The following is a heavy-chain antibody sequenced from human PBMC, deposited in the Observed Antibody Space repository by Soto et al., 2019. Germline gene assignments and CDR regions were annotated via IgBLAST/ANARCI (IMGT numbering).Heavy chain of an antibody. Sequence: GGSLRLSCAASGFSFSNYAMTWVRQPPGKGLEWVSGVTGNADRTYYADSVKGRFTIFRDNSKNTLYLQMNSLRAEDMAIYYCECDSRSSSCSVWEYWGQGVLVTVSS. CDR1: GFSFSNYA. D-gene: IGHD3-10*02. CDR3: ECDSRSSSCSVWEY. J-gene: IGHJ4*02. CDR2: VTGNADRT. V-gene: IGHV3-23*01.